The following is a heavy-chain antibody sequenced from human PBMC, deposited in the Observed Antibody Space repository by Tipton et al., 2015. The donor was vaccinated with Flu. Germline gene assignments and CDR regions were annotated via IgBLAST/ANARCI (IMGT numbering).Heavy chain of an antibody. V-gene: IGHV1-2*06. CDR2: INPNSGGT. J-gene: IGHJ5*02. CDR1: GYTFTGYY. CDR3: AKDRHIDDFWSGYFT. Sequence: QLVQSGAEVKKPGASVKVSCKASGYTFTGYYMHWVRQAPGQGLEWMGRINPNSGGTNYAQKFQGRVTMTRDTSISTAYMELSSLRAEDTAVYYCAKDRHIDDFWSGYFTWGQGTLVTVSS. D-gene: IGHD3-3*01.